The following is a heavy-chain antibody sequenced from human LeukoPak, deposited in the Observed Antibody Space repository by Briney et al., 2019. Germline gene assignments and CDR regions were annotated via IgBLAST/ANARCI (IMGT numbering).Heavy chain of an antibody. Sequence: GGSLRLSCAASGFTFSSYSMNWVRQAPGKGLEWVSSISSSSSYIYYADSVKGRFTISRDNAKNSLYLQMNSLRAEDTAVYYCAKEGFYCSGGSCYSFYYYYMDVWGKGTTVTVSS. V-gene: IGHV3-21*01. CDR3: AKEGFYCSGGSCYSFYYYYMDV. CDR2: ISSSSSYI. J-gene: IGHJ6*03. CDR1: GFTFSSYS. D-gene: IGHD2-15*01.